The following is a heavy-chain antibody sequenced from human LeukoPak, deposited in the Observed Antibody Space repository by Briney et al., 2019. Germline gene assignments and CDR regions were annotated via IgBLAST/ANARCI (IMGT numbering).Heavy chain of an antibody. J-gene: IGHJ4*02. CDR3: AKSPRYFDWLRY. V-gene: IGHV3-53*05. CDR1: GFTVSNNY. CDR2: IYSGGST. Sequence: GGSLRLSCAASGFTVSNNYMTWVRQAPGKGLEWLSVIYSGGSTYYADSVKGRFTISRDNSKNTLYLQMNSLRAEDTAVYYCAKSPRYFDWLRYWGQGTLVTVSS. D-gene: IGHD3-9*01.